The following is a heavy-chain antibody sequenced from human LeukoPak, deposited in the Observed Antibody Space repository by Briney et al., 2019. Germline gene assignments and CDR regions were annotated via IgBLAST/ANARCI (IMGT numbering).Heavy chain of an antibody. CDR1: GGSISSYY. D-gene: IGHD6-19*01. Sequence: SETLSLTCTVSGGSISSYYWSWIRQPPGKALEWIGYIYYSGSTNYHPSLKSRATISVDPTKNQFSLKLSSVTAPNTAVYSGARSRVAGRLQYFQRWGQGTPVTVSS. CDR2: IYYSGST. J-gene: IGHJ1*01. CDR3: ARSRVAGRLQYFQR. V-gene: IGHV4-59*12.